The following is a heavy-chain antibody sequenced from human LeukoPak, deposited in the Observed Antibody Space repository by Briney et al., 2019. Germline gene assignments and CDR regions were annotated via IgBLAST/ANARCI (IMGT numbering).Heavy chain of an antibody. Sequence: GGSLRLSCAASGFTFSSYSMNWVRQAPGKGLEWVSSISSSSTYIHYADSVKGRFTISRDNSKNTLYLQMNSLRAEDTAVYYCAREYEGYCSGGSCFRGTYNWFDPWGQGTLVTVSS. CDR3: AREYEGYCSGGSCFRGTYNWFDP. J-gene: IGHJ5*02. D-gene: IGHD2-15*01. CDR2: ISSSSTYI. CDR1: GFTFSSYS. V-gene: IGHV3-21*01.